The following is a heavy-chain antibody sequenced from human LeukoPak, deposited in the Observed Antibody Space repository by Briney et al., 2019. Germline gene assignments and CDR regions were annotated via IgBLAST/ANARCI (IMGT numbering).Heavy chain of an antibody. D-gene: IGHD3-22*01. V-gene: IGHV4-59*01. CDR1: GGSISSYY. CDR3: ARVDYYDSSVFDY. J-gene: IGHJ4*02. Sequence: PSETLSHTCTVSGGSISSYYWSWIRQPPGKGLEWIGYIYYSGSTNYNPSLKSRVTISVDTSKNQFSLILNSVTAADTAVYYCARVDYYDSSVFDYWGQGTLVTVSS. CDR2: IYYSGST.